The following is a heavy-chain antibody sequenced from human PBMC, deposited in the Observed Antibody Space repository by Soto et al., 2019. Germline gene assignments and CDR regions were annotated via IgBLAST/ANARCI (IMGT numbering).Heavy chain of an antibody. V-gene: IGHV3-23*01. Sequence: GGSLRLSCAASGLTFSSYAMSWVRQAPGKGLEWVSAISGSGGSTYYPDSVKGRFTIARDNSKNTLYLQMNSLRAEDTAVYYCAKDLVAAVSGNYGMDVWGQGTTVTVSS. CDR1: GLTFSSYA. D-gene: IGHD2-15*01. J-gene: IGHJ6*02. CDR3: AKDLVAAVSGNYGMDV. CDR2: ISGSGGST.